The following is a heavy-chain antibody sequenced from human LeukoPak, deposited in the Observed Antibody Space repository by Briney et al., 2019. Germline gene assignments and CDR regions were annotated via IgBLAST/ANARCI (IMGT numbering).Heavy chain of an antibody. J-gene: IGHJ4*02. CDR3: AKLGLWFGELDFDY. CDR2: ISGSGGST. Sequence: PGGSLRLSCAASGFTFSSYAMSWVRQAPGKGLEWVSAISGSGGSTYYADSVEGRFTISRDNSKNTLCLQMNSLRAEDTAVYYCAKLGLWFGELDFDYWGQGTLVTVSS. V-gene: IGHV3-23*01. D-gene: IGHD3-10*01. CDR1: GFTFSSYA.